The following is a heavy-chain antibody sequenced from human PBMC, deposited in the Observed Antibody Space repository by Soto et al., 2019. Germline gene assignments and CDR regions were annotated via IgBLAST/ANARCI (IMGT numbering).Heavy chain of an antibody. J-gene: IGHJ5*02. CDR2: IYYSGRT. CDR3: ARVRGGGPLDA. Sequence: QVQLQESGPGLVKPSQTLSLTCTVSGVSISSGGYYWSWIRQHPGKGMEWIGYIYYSGRTYYNPSRKSRVTISVDTSKNQFSLKLSSVTAADTAVYYVARVRGGGPLDAWGQGPLVTVSS. CDR1: GVSISSGGYY. V-gene: IGHV4-31*03. D-gene: IGHD3-16*01.